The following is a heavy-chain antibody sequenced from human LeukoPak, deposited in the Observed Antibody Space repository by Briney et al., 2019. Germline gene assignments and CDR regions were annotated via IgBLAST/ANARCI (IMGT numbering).Heavy chain of an antibody. Sequence: PGGSLRLSCAASGFTFSNYDMIWVRQAPGKGLELVSGISGGGGSTYYADSVKGRFTISRDNSKNTLYLQMNSLGAGDTAIYYCAKSPIWSGYSDYWGQGTLVTVSS. CDR3: AKSPIWSGYSDY. J-gene: IGHJ4*02. V-gene: IGHV3-23*01. CDR1: GFTFSNYD. D-gene: IGHD3-3*01. CDR2: ISGGGGST.